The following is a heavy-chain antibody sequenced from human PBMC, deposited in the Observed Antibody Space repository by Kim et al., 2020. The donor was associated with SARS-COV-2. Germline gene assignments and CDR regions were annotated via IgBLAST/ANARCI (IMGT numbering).Heavy chain of an antibody. CDR1: GFTFSSYW. CDR2: INRDGSST. J-gene: IGHJ2*01. CDR3: ARTYGDYWSGWYFDL. V-gene: IGHV3-74*01. Sequence: GGSLRLSCAASGFTFSSYWMHWVRQAPGKGLVWVSRINRDGSSTSYADSVKGRFTISRDNAKNTLYLQMNSLRAGDPAVYYCARTYGDYWSGWYFDLWGRGTLVTVSS. D-gene: IGHD4-17*01.